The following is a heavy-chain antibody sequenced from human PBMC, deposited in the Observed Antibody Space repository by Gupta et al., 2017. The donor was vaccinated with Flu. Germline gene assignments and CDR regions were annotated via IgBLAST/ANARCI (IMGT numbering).Heavy chain of an antibody. V-gene: IGHV6-1*01. Sequence: QVQLQQSGPGLVKPSQTLSLTCAISGDSVSSNSAAWNWIRQSPSRGLEWLGRTYYRSKWYNDYAVSVKSRITINPDTSKNQFSLQLNSVTPEDTAVYYCARGPRRFASGYSYGYYYYYGMDVWGQGTTVTVSS. D-gene: IGHD5-18*01. CDR2: TYYRSKWYN. CDR1: GDSVSSNSAA. J-gene: IGHJ6*02. CDR3: ARGPRRFASGYSYGYYYYYGMDV.